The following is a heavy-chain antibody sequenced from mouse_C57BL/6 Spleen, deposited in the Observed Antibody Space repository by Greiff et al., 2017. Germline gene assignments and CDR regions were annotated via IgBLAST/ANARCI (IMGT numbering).Heavy chain of an antibody. CDR2: INPSTGGT. V-gene: IGHV1-42*01. Sequence: VQLQQSGPELVKPGASVKISCKASGYSFTGYYMNWVKQSPEKSLEWIGEINPSTGGTTYNQKFKAKATLTVDKSSSTAYMQLKSLTSEDSAVYCGARSYGSSYGYFGGRGTGTTVTVAS. D-gene: IGHD1-1*01. J-gene: IGHJ1*03. CDR3: ARSYGSSYGYFGG. CDR1: GYSFTGYY.